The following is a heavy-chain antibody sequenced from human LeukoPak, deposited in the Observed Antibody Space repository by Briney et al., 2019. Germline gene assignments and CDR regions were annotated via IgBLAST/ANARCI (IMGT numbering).Heavy chain of an antibody. V-gene: IGHV1-2*02. CDR1: GYTFTGYY. D-gene: IGHD2-15*01. CDR3: ASGYCSGGSCYVYDY. CDR2: INPNSGGT. Sequence: ASVKVSCKASGYTFTGYYIHWVRQAPGQGLEWMGWINPNSGGTNYAQKFQGRVTMTRDTSISTAYMELSRLRSDDTAVYYCASGYCSGGSCYVYDYWGQGNLVTVSS. J-gene: IGHJ4*02.